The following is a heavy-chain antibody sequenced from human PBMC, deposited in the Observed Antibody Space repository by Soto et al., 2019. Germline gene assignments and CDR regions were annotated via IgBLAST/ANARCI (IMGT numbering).Heavy chain of an antibody. Sequence: GASVKVSCKASGYTFTSYDINWVRQATGQGLEWMGWMNPNSGNTGYAQKIQGRVTMTRNTSISTAYMELSSLRSEDTAVYYCAIEGSGRRHDAFDIWGQGTMVTVSS. CDR2: MNPNSGNT. V-gene: IGHV1-8*01. CDR3: AIEGSGRRHDAFDI. CDR1: GYTFTSYD. J-gene: IGHJ3*02.